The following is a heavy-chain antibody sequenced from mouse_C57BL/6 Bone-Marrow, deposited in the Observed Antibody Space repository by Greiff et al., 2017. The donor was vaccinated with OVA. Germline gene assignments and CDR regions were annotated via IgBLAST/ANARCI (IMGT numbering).Heavy chain of an antibody. D-gene: IGHD1-1*01. Sequence: VQLQQSGPELVKPGASVKISCKASGYTFTDYYMNWVKQSHGKSLEWIGDINPNNGGTSYNQKFKGKATLTVDKSSSTAYMELRSLTSEDSAVYYCARIYYYGSSLEGYWYFDVWGTGTTVTVSS. CDR1: GYTFTDYY. CDR3: ARIYYYGSSLEGYWYFDV. J-gene: IGHJ1*03. CDR2: INPNNGGT. V-gene: IGHV1-26*01.